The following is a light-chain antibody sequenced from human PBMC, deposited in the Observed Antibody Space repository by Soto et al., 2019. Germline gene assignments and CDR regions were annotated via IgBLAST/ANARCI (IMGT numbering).Light chain of an antibody. Sequence: QSVLTQPASVSGSPGQSITISCTGTSSDVGGYNYVSWFQQHPGKAPKLKIYEVSNRPSGVSNRFSGSKSGYTASLTISELQAEDEADYYCASFTSSSTVVVGGGTELTV. CDR3: ASFTSSSTVV. V-gene: IGLV2-14*03. CDR2: EVS. CDR1: SSDVGGYNY. J-gene: IGLJ3*02.